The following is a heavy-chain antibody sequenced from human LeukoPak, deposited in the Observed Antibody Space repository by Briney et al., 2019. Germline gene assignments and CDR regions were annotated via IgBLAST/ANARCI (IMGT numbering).Heavy chain of an antibody. D-gene: IGHD5-24*01. J-gene: IGHJ3*02. CDR3: VSETFAVLKMGAFYI. V-gene: IGHV1-2*02. CDR2: INPDTGAT. CDR1: GYTXTGFY. Sequence: ASVKVSCKASGYTXTGFYIHWVRQSPAQGLESMGWINPDTGATNYAQKFQGRVTMTRDTSITTAYMELSGLRSDDTAVYYCVSETFAVLKMGAFYIWGQGTLVTVSS.